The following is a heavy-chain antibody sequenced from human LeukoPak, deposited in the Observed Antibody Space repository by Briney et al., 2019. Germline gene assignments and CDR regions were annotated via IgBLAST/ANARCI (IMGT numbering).Heavy chain of an antibody. D-gene: IGHD6-13*01. V-gene: IGHV3-30*02. CDR1: GINFRSSG. CDR2: IQNDGSDK. Sequence: GGSLRLSCAASGINFRSSGMHWVRQAPGKGLEWVTFIQNDGSDKYYAASVRGRFTISRDNSKNTVYLHMASLRADDTALYYCAREGGRAVPGRFDQWGQGTLVTVSS. J-gene: IGHJ4*02. CDR3: AREGGRAVPGRFDQ.